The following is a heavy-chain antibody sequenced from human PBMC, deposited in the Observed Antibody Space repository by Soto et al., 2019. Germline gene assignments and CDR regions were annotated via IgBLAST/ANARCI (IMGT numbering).Heavy chain of an antibody. J-gene: IGHJ4*02. Sequence: QVHLRASGPGLVQPSETLSLTCSVSCGSMTSNDWCLIRQSPRKGLEWIGFVYYGGTNYNHSFESRVTMSIDRPKKQFSPELSPVTAGYLAVSSCVSYRGAFNLVYGGQGTLVTVSS. V-gene: IGHV4-59*13. CDR1: CGSMTSND. D-gene: IGHD4-4*01. CDR3: VSYRGAFNLVY. CDR2: VYYGGT.